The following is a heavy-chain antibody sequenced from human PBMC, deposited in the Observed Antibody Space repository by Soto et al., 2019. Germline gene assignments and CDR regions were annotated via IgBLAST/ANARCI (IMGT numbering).Heavy chain of an antibody. CDR2: IKQDGSEK. D-gene: IGHD2-2*01. J-gene: IGHJ4*02. V-gene: IGHV3-7*03. Sequence: GSLSLSCAASGFTFSSYWMSWVRQAPGKGLEWVANIKQDGSEKYYVDSVKGRFTISRDNAKNSLYLQMNSLRAEDTAVYYCARDWYCSSTSCSVLDYQGQGSAFTVSS. CDR3: ARDWYCSSTSCSVLDY. CDR1: GFTFSSYW.